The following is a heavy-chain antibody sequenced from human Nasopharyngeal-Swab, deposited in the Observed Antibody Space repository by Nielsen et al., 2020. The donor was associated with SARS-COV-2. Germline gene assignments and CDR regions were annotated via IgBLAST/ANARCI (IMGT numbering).Heavy chain of an antibody. Sequence: ASVKVSCKASGYTFTSYGISWVRQAPEQGLEWMGWISAYNGNTNYAQQLQGRVTMTTDTSTSTAYMELRSLRSDDTAVYYCARRSSRDYYDSSGYEDYWGQGTLVTVSS. CDR3: ARRSSRDYYDSSGYEDY. CDR1: GYTFTSYG. J-gene: IGHJ4*02. V-gene: IGHV1-18*01. CDR2: ISAYNGNT. D-gene: IGHD3-22*01.